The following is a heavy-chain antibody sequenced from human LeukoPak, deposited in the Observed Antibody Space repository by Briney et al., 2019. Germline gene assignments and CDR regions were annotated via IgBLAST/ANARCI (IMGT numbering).Heavy chain of an antibody. D-gene: IGHD3-10*01. CDR3: ATERGMVRGLGGYGMDV. J-gene: IGHJ6*04. CDR1: GGSISSGGYS. V-gene: IGHV4-30-2*01. Sequence: SQTLSLTCAVSGGSISSGGYSWSWIRQPPGKGLEWIGYIYHSGSTYYNPSLKSRVTISVDRSKNQFSLKLSSVTAADTAVYYCATERGMVRGLGGYGMDVWGKGTTVTVSS. CDR2: IYHSGST.